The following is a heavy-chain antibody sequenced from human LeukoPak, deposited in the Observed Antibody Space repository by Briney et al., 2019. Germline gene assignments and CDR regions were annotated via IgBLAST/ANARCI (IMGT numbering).Heavy chain of an antibody. V-gene: IGHV4-34*01. CDR3: ARRDFAVFGVGYFDY. Sequence: ASETLSLTCAVYGGSFSGNYWSWIRQPPGKGLEWIGEVNHSGSTTYNPSLKSRVTISVDTSKNQFSLKLSSVTAADTAVYYCARRDFAVFGVGYFDYWGQGTLVTVSS. CDR2: VNHSGST. D-gene: IGHD3-3*01. CDR1: GGSFSGNY. J-gene: IGHJ4*02.